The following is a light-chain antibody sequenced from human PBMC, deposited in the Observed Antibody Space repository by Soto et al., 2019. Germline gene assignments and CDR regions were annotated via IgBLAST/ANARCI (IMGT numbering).Light chain of an antibody. J-gene: IGLJ1*01. CDR2: QVS. Sequence: HFVLTQPASVSGSPGQSITISCTGTSSDVGGFNYVSCYQHYPGKAPTLIIFQVSSRSSGVSNRFFGSKSGNTASLTISGLQAEDEDEYYCSSYTSTSXFYVVGTGTKVXV. CDR3: SSYTSTSXFYV. V-gene: IGLV2-14*01. CDR1: SSDVGGFNY.